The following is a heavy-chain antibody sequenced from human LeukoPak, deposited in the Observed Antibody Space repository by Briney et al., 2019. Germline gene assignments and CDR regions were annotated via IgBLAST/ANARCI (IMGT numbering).Heavy chain of an antibody. CDR3: ARAVGGAFYMDV. Sequence: GGSLRLSCVASGLTVNSSFISWVRQAPGKGLEWVSVFYSGGATYYADSVKGRFTMSRDNSKNTLYLQMNSLRAEDTGVYYCARAVGGAFYMDVWGKGTPVTVSS. CDR2: FYSGGAT. V-gene: IGHV3-53*01. CDR1: GLTVNSSF. J-gene: IGHJ6*03. D-gene: IGHD2-15*01.